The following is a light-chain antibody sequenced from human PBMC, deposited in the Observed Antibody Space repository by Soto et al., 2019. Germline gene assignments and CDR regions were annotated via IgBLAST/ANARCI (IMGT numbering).Light chain of an antibody. V-gene: IGLV2-23*01. J-gene: IGLJ1*01. CDR3: CSYANSTPLDYV. Sequence: QSVLTQPASVSGSPGQSITISCTGTSSDVGRYDLVSWYRHHPGEAPKLILNRDNKRPSRLSDRFSGSKSGNTASLTISGLQPEDEADYFCCSYANSTPLDYVFXTGTKVTVL. CDR2: RDN. CDR1: SSDVGRYDL.